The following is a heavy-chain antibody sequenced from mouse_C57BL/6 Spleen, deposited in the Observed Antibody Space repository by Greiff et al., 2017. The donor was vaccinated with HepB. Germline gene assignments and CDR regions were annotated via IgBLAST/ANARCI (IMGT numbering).Heavy chain of an antibody. D-gene: IGHD4-1*01. CDR3: AKTGDWDDY. CDR2: INPSSGYT. J-gene: IGHJ2*01. CDR1: GYTFTSYW. Sequence: QVQLQQSGAELAKPGASVKLSCKASGYTFTSYWLHWVKQRPGQGLEWIGYINPSSGYTKYNQKFKDKATLTADKSSRTAYMQLSSLTYEDSAVYYCAKTGDWDDYWGQGTTLTVSS. V-gene: IGHV1-7*01.